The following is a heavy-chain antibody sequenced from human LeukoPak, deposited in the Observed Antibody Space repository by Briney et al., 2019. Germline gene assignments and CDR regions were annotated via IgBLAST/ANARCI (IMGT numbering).Heavy chain of an antibody. V-gene: IGHV4-34*01. CDR3: ASLNSNIVVVPAAMGIWSNDAFDI. D-gene: IGHD2-2*01. Sequence: SETLSLTCAVYGGSFSGYYWSWIRQPPGKGLEWVGEINHSGSTNYNPSRKSRVNISVGTYKNEFSLKLSSVTAADTAVYYCASLNSNIVVVPAAMGIWSNDAFDIWGQGTMVTVSS. CDR1: GGSFSGYY. J-gene: IGHJ3*02. CDR2: INHSGST.